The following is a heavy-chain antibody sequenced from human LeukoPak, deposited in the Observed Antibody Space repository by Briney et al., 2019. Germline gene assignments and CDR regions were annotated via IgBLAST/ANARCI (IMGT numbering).Heavy chain of an antibody. J-gene: IGHJ3*02. CDR3: ARGGGSLYNWNPLSHCFDI. CDR1: GGSISSYY. D-gene: IGHD1-20*01. V-gene: IGHV4-59*12. Sequence: SETLSLTCNVSGGSISSYYWSWIRQPPGKGLEWIGYMYYSGSTNYNPSLKSRVTISVDTSKNQFSLKLSSVTAADTAVYYCARGGGSLYNWNPLSHCFDIWGQGTMVTVSS. CDR2: MYYSGST.